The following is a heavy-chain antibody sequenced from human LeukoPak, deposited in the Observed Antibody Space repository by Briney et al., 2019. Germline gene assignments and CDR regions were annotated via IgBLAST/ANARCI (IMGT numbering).Heavy chain of an antibody. J-gene: IGHJ4*02. V-gene: IGHV1-69*06. D-gene: IGHD3-22*01. CDR1: GGTFSSYA. Sequence: GASVKVSCKASGGTFSSYAISWVRQAPGQGLEWMGGIIPIFGTANYAQKFQGRVTITADKSTSTAYMELSSLRSEDTAVYYCARRYDSSGYYGEESWGQGTLVTVSS. CDR3: ARRYDSSGYYGEES. CDR2: IIPIFGTA.